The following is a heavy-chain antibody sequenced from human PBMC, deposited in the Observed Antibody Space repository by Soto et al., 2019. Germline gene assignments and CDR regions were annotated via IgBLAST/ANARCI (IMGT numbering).Heavy chain of an antibody. D-gene: IGHD2-15*01. CDR1: GFTVSSNY. CDR3: AREGRP. V-gene: IGHV3-66*01. CDR2: IYSGGST. J-gene: IGHJ5*02. Sequence: EALRLSCAASGFTVSSNYMSWVRQAPGKGLEWVSVIYSGGSTYFADSVKDRFSISRDNSKNTLHLQMNSLRAEDTAVYYCAREGRPWGQGTLVTVSS.